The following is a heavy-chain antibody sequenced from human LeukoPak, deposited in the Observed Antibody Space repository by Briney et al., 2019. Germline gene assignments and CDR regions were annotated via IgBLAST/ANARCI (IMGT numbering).Heavy chain of an antibody. CDR1: GYTLTELS. CDR3: ATVFDGLAYCGGDCLFDY. Sequence: PWASVKVSCTVSGYTLTELSMHWVRQAPGKGLEWMGGFDPEDGETIYAQKFQGRVTMTEDTSTDTAYMELSSLRSEDTAVYYCATVFDGLAYCGGDCLFDYWGQGTLVTVSS. D-gene: IGHD2-21*02. V-gene: IGHV1-24*01. J-gene: IGHJ4*02. CDR2: FDPEDGET.